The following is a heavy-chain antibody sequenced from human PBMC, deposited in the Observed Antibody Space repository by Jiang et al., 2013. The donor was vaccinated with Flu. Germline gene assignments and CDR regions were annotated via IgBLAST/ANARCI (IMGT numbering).Heavy chain of an antibody. CDR3: ARERGLLDP. J-gene: IGHJ5*02. V-gene: IGHV4-30-2*01. CDR1: GGSISSGGYV. Sequence: LTCAVSGGSISSGGYVLELDPAATRKGLEWIGYIYHSVSTYYNPSLKSRVTISVDRSKNQFSLKLSSVTAADTAVYYCARERGLLDPWGQGTLVTVSS. CDR2: IYHSVST.